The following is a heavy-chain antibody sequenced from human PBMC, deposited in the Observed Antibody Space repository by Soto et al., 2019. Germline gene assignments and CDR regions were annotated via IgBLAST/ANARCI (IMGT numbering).Heavy chain of an antibody. Sequence: EVQLLESGGGLVQPGGSLRLSCAASGFTFSLYAMTWVRQAPGKGLEWVSVISGSGVNTYYADSVKGRFTVSRDNSKNTLSPQMSSLGVEDTAVYYWAKSVGCTNYYYAMDVWGRGTTVTVSS. D-gene: IGHD2-8*01. CDR2: ISGSGVNT. CDR1: GFTFSLYA. CDR3: AKSVGCTNYYYAMDV. V-gene: IGHV3-23*01. J-gene: IGHJ6*02.